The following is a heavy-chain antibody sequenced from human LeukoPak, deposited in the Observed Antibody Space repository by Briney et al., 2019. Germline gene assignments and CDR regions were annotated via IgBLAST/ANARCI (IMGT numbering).Heavy chain of an antibody. J-gene: IGHJ4*02. Sequence: GGSLRLPCATSEFIFSSYEMHWVRQTPGRGLEYVSGISGDGLSSYYAISVKDRFTISRDNSKNTLYLHMGSLKADDMAVYYCARSTEGTAHFDYWGQGTLVIVSS. CDR3: ARSTEGTAHFDY. CDR2: ISGDGLSS. CDR1: EFIFSSYE. D-gene: IGHD1-7*01. V-gene: IGHV3-64*01.